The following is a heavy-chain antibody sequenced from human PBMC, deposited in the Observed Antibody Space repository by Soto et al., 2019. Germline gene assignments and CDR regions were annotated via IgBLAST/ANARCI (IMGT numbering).Heavy chain of an antibody. Sequence: QVQLVESGGGLVKTSESLTIACAASGFTFSDYYMSWVRQAPGKGLEWVSYISSSGNTIYYADSVKGLFTISRDNAKNSVYLQMNSLRAEDTALYFCAKMSSENYYDPVFSWGQGTLVTVSS. D-gene: IGHD3-22*01. J-gene: IGHJ4*02. CDR2: ISSSGNTI. CDR3: AKMSSENYYDPVFS. V-gene: IGHV3-11*01. CDR1: GFTFSDYY.